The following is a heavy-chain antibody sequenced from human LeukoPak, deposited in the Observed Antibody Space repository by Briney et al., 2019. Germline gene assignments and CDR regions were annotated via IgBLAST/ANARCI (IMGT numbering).Heavy chain of an antibody. Sequence: PGGTLRLSCAASGFTFSSYGMSWVRQAPGKGLEWVSAISGSGGSTYYADSVKGRFTISRDNSKNTLYLQMNSLRAEDTAVYYCARGSDGYNPTGRDYFDYWGQGTLVTVSS. D-gene: IGHD5-24*01. CDR2: ISGSGGST. CDR1: GFTFSSYG. CDR3: ARGSDGYNPTGRDYFDY. V-gene: IGHV3-23*01. J-gene: IGHJ4*02.